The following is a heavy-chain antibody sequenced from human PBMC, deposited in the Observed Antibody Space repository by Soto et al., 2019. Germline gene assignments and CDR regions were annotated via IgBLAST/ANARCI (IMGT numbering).Heavy chain of an antibody. CDR3: ARDSGVVCSSTSCSWFDP. J-gene: IGHJ5*02. V-gene: IGHV4-31*03. CDR2: IYYSGST. Sequence: SETLSLTCTVSGGSISSGGYYWSWIRQHPGKGLEWIGYIYYSGSTYYNPSLKSRVTISVDASKNQFSLKLSSVTAADTAVYYCARDSGVVCSSTSCSWFDPWGQGTLVTVSS. CDR1: GGSISSGGYY. D-gene: IGHD2-2*01.